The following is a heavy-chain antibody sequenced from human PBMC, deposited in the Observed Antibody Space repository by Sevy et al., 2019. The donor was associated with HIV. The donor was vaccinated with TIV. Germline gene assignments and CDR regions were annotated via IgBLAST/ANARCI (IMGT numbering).Heavy chain of an antibody. Sequence: GGSLRLSCAASGFTFSRYWMHWVRQAPGKGLMWVSHIKDDGSRAFFADSVKGRFTISRDNAKNTPYLQMNSLRAEDTDISSCARGKVGGFTAYLELDYGGLGTLVTVPQ. V-gene: IGHV3-74*01. D-gene: IGHD1-1*01. J-gene: IGHJ4*02. CDR2: IKDDGSRA. CDR1: GFTFSRYW. CDR3: ARGKVGGFTAYLELDY.